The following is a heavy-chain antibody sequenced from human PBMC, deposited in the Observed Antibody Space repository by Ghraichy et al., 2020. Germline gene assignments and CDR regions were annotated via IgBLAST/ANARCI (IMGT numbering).Heavy chain of an antibody. CDR1: GFLFSAHD. Sequence: GALRLSCAVSGFLFSAHDMSWVRQAPGKGLEWVSTISGSGNTVYSAASVRGRFTVSRDISKNTLFLQLNSPRLDDTAVYYCAKANLVTTTTAWTSGMDVWGQGTAVIVSS. CDR2: ISGSGNTV. CDR3: AKANLVTTTTAWTSGMDV. D-gene: IGHD1-26*01. J-gene: IGHJ6*02. V-gene: IGHV3-23*01.